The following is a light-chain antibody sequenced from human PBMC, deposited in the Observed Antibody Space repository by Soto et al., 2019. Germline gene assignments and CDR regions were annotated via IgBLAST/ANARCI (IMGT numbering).Light chain of an antibody. CDR2: DAS. J-gene: IGKJ5*01. CDR1: QSVSSY. V-gene: IGKV3-11*01. CDR3: QQRSNWPPIT. Sequence: EIVLTQSPATLSLSPGERATLSCRASQSVSSYLAWYQQKPGQAPRLLIYDASNRATGTPARFSGSGSGTDFTLTISSREPEDFAVYYCQQRSNWPPITLGQGTRLEIK.